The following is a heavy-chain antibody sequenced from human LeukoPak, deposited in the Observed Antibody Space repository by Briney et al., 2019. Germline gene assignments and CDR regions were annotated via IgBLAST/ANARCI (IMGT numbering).Heavy chain of an antibody. CDR1: GGSFSGYY. J-gene: IGHJ5*02. CDR3: ARTTPSFMIVVATAYNWFDP. V-gene: IGHV4-34*01. D-gene: IGHD3-22*01. CDR2: INHSGST. Sequence: KPSETLSLTCAVYGGSFSGYYWSWIRQPPGKGLEWIGEINHSGSTNYNPSLKSRVTISVDTSKNQFSLKLSSVTAADTAVDYCARTTPSFMIVVATAYNWFDPWGQGTLVTVSS.